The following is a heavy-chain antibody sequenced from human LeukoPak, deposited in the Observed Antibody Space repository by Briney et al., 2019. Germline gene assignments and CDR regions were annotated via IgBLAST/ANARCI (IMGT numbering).Heavy chain of an antibody. Sequence: GSSVKVSCKASGGTFSSYAISWVRQAPGQGLEWMGRIIPIFGIANHAQKFQGRVTITADKSTSTAYMELSSLRSEDTAVYYCARVQGGYFDYWGQGTLVTVSS. CDR2: IIPIFGIA. J-gene: IGHJ4*02. CDR1: GGTFSSYA. V-gene: IGHV1-69*04. D-gene: IGHD3-16*01. CDR3: ARVQGGYFDY.